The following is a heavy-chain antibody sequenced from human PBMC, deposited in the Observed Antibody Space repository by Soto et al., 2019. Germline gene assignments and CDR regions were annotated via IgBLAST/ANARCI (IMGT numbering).Heavy chain of an antibody. Sequence: ASVKVSCKASGYTFTSYDINWVRQATGQGLEWMGWMNPNSGNTGYAQKFQGRVTMTRNTSISTAYMELSSLRSEDTAVYYCSRGSGSYGPGYFDPWGQGTMVTVSS. CDR1: GYTFTSYD. CDR3: SRGSGSYGPGYFDP. CDR2: MNPNSGNT. D-gene: IGHD1-26*01. V-gene: IGHV1-8*01. J-gene: IGHJ5*02.